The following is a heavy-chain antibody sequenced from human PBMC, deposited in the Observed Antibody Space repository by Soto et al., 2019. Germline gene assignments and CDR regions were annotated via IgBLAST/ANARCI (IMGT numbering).Heavy chain of an antibody. CDR2: INPSGGST. CDR3: ARGKILSSGYSYDDRYYFDY. Sequence: ASVKVSCKASGYTFTSYYMHWVRQAPGQGLEWMGIINPSGGSTSYAQKFQGRVTMTRDTYTSTVYMELSSLRSEDTAVYYCARGKILSSGYSYDDRYYFDYWGQGTLVTVSS. V-gene: IGHV1-46*01. CDR1: GYTFTSYY. D-gene: IGHD5-18*01. J-gene: IGHJ4*02.